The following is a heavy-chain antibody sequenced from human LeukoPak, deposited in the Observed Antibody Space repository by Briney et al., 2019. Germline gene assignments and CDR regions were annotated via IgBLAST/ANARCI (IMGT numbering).Heavy chain of an antibody. CDR2: IFDSGDT. J-gene: IGHJ4*02. CDR3: TRRLSNGATLNYFDY. D-gene: IGHD4/OR15-4a*01. CDR1: GGSISSYY. Sequence: SETLSLTCTVSGGSISSYYWSWLRQTPGKGLEWIGNIFDSGDTNYNPSLQSRVTISVDTSKKQFSLKLRSVTAADTAVYYCTRRLSNGATLNYFDYWGQGTLVTVSS. V-gene: IGHV4-59*08.